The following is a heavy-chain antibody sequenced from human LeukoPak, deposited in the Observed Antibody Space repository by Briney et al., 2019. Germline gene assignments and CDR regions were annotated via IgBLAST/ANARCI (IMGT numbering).Heavy chain of an antibody. CDR3: RSQSHDYSNYREGY. J-gene: IGHJ4*02. CDR1: GGSIATGRYY. CDR2: IYSSGST. D-gene: IGHD4-11*01. V-gene: IGHV4-61*02. Sequence: SETLSLTCTVSGGSIATGRYYWSWIRQPAGKGLEWIGRIYSSGSTNYNPSLKSRVTISVDTSKNQFSLKLSSVTAADTAVYYCRSQSHDYSNYREGYWGQGTLVTVSS.